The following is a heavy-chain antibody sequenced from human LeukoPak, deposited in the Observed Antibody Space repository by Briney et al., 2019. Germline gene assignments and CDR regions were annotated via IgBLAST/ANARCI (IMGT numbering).Heavy chain of an antibody. J-gene: IGHJ6*02. CDR2: TYYRSKWYN. CDR1: GDSVSSNSAA. D-gene: IGHD6-6*01. Sequence: SQTLSLTCAIFGDSVSSNSAAWNWIRQSPSRGLEWLGRTYYRSKWYNDYAVSVKSRITINPDTSKNQFSLQLNSVTPEDTAVYYCARDLRVAARPYYYYGMDVWGQGTTVTVSS. V-gene: IGHV6-1*01. CDR3: ARDLRVAARPYYYYGMDV.